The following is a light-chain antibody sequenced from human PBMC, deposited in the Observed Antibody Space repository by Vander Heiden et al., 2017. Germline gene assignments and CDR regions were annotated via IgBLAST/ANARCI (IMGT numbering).Light chain of an antibody. CDR2: EVS. Sequence: QSALTQPPSASGSPGQSVTISCTGTSSDIGSYDYVAWYQQHPGEAPRLMFFEVSQRPSGVPDRFSGSKSGNTASLTVSGLQVEDEADYYCSSYAGSYIYVFGTGTRVTVL. CDR1: SSDIGSYDY. J-gene: IGLJ1*01. V-gene: IGLV2-8*01. CDR3: SSYAGSYIYV.